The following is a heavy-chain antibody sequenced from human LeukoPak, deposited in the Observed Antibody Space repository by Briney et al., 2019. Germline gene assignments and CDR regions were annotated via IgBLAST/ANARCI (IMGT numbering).Heavy chain of an antibody. Sequence: PWETLSLTCSVSGGSISSYYWSWIRQPPGKGLEWIGYIYYSGRTNYNPSLKSRVTISVDTSKNQFCLKLSSVTAADTAVYYCARCWHYGSGSYPFDAFDIWGQGTMVTVSS. CDR2: IYYSGRT. CDR3: ARCWHYGSGSYPFDAFDI. V-gene: IGHV4-59*01. CDR1: GGSISSYY. J-gene: IGHJ3*02. D-gene: IGHD3-10*01.